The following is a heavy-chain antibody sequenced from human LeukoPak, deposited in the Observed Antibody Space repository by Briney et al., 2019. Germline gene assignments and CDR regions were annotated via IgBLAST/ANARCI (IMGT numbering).Heavy chain of an antibody. V-gene: IGHV3-30*02. CDR2: VWFDGSNK. CDR3: ARRLGYCSSTSCYVPYYYYMDV. D-gene: IGHD2-2*01. J-gene: IGHJ6*03. CDR1: GFTFSSYG. Sequence: GGSLRLSCAASGFTFSSYGMHWVRQAPGKGLEWVAFVWFDGSNKNYADSVKGRFTISRDNSKNTLFLQMNSLRGEDTAVYYCARRLGYCSSTSCYVPYYYYMDVWGKGTTVTVSS.